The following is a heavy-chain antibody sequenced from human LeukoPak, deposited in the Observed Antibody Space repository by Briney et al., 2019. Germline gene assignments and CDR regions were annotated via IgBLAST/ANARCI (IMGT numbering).Heavy chain of an antibody. CDR1: VYTFTGYY. V-gene: IGHV1-2*02. CDR2: ISPNSGGT. J-gene: IGHJ5*02. Sequence: ASVKVSCKASVYTFTGYYMHWVRQAPGQGLEWMGWISPNSGGTYYAQKFQGRVTMTRDTSISTAYMELSRLRSDDTAVYYCARERRRLVGFDPWGQGTLVTVSS. CDR3: ARERRRLVGFDP.